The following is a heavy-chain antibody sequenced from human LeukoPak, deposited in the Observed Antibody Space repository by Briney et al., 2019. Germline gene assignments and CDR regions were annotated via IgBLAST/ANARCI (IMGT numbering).Heavy chain of an antibody. J-gene: IGHJ4*02. CDR1: GYTFTGYY. Sequence: ASVKVSCKXSGYTFTGYYMHWVRQAPGQGLEGMGRINPNSGGTNYAQKFQGRVTMTRDTSISTAYMELSRLRSDDTAVYYCARSYSYYYDSDIDYWGQGTLVTVSS. CDR2: INPNSGGT. V-gene: IGHV1-2*06. D-gene: IGHD3-22*01. CDR3: ARSYSYYYDSDIDY.